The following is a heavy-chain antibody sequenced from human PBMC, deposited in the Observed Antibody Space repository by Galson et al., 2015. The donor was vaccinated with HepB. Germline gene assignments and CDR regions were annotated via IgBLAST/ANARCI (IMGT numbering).Heavy chain of an antibody. CDR2: IYYSGST. J-gene: IGHJ6*03. CDR3: ARAITGDYYYYYMDV. CDR1: GGSIRSYY. V-gene: IGHV4-59*12. D-gene: IGHD5-24*01. Sequence: LTCTVSGGSIRSYYWSWIRQPPGKGLEWIGYIYYSGSTNYNPSLKSRVTISVDTSKNQFSLKLSSVTAADTAVYYCARAITGDYYYYYMDVWGKGTTVTVSS.